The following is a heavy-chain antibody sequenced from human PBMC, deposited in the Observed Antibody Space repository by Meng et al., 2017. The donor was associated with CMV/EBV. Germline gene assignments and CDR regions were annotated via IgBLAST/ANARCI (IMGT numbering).Heavy chain of an antibody. D-gene: IGHD3-3*01. J-gene: IGHJ5*02. Sequence: ATGYTHTRYSMGWVQQAPGEGGEWMGIINPSGGSTNYTQKFQGRVTMTRETSTSTSYMELSSLRSEATAMYYCTREDDFQRGMGFDPWGQGTLVTVSS. CDR2: INPSGGST. V-gene: IGHV1-46*01. CDR1: GYTHTRYS. CDR3: TREDDFQRGMGFDP.